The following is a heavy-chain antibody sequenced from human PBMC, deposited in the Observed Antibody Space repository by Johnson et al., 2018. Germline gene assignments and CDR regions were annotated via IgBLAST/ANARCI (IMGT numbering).Heavy chain of an antibody. CDR1: GFTFSSYA. D-gene: IGHD6-13*01. CDR3: ARDKQLGAFDI. Sequence: QVQLVESGGGVVQPGRSLRLSCAASGFTFSSYAMHWVRQAPGKGLEWVAVISYDGSNKYYADSVKGRFTISRDNSKNTLYLQMNCLRAEDTAVYYCARDKQLGAFDIWGQGTMVTVSS. V-gene: IGHV3-30-3*01. J-gene: IGHJ3*02. CDR2: ISYDGSNK.